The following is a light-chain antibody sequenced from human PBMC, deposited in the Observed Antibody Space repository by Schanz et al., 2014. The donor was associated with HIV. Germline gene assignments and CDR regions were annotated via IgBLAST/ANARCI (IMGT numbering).Light chain of an antibody. CDR1: SGDVGSYNY. CDR3: SSFAGNNKLL. CDR2: DVS. V-gene: IGLV2-14*03. J-gene: IGLJ2*01. Sequence: QSALTQPASVSGSPGQSISISCTGTSGDVGSYNYVSWYQQHPGKAPKLMIYDVSNRPSGVSSRFSGSKSGNTASLTVSGXXADDEADYYCSSFAGNNKLLFGGGTKLTVL.